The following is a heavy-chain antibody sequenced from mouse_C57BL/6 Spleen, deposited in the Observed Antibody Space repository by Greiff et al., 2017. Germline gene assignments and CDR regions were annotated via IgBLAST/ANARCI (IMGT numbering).Heavy chain of an antibody. CDR2: ISSGGGYT. CDR3: ARHGGSSYNYAMDY. CDR1: GFTFSSYG. J-gene: IGHJ4*01. Sequence: EVQLVESGGDLVKPGGSLKLSCAASGFTFSSYGMSWVRQTPDKRLEWVATISSGGGYTYYPDSVKGRFTISRDNAKKTLYLQMSSLKSEVTAMYYCARHGGSSYNYAMDYWGQGTSVTVSS. V-gene: IGHV5-6*01. D-gene: IGHD1-1*01.